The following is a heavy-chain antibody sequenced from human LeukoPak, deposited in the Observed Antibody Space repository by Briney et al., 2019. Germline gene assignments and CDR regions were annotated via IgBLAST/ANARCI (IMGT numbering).Heavy chain of an antibody. Sequence: SETLSLTCTVSGGSISSYYWSWIRQPAGKGLEWIGRIYTSGSTNYNPSLKSRVTMSVDTSKNQFSLKLSSVTAADTAVYYCARGPYYYDSSGYYRQYNWFDPWGQGTLVTVSS. J-gene: IGHJ5*02. CDR2: IYTSGST. V-gene: IGHV4-4*07. CDR3: ARGPYYYDSSGYYRQYNWFDP. D-gene: IGHD3-22*01. CDR1: GGSISSYY.